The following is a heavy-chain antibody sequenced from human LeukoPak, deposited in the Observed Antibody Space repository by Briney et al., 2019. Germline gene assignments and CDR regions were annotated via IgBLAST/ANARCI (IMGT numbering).Heavy chain of an antibody. J-gene: IGHJ4*02. V-gene: IGHV4-59*08. Sequence: KPSETLSLTCNVSGGSISSYYWSWIRQPPGKGLEWIGYISYSGITNYNASLRSRVTISVDTSKNQFSLKLTSVTAADTAVYYCARHESGSHFDYWGQGTLVTVSS. CDR1: GGSISSYY. D-gene: IGHD1-26*01. CDR3: ARHESGSHFDY. CDR2: ISYSGIT.